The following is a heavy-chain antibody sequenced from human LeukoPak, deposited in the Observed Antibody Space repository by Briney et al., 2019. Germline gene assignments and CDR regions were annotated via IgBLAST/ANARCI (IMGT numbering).Heavy chain of an antibody. CDR3: ARHQYYYDSSGNYGWFDS. CDR2: SHPINSDT. V-gene: IGHV5-51*01. CDR1: GFNFTAYW. D-gene: IGHD3-22*01. Sequence: GESLKISCKGSGFNFTAYWIAWVRQMPGKGLEWMGISHPINSDTKYSPSFQGQVTISADKSSSTTYLQWNSLKASDTAMYYCARHQYYYDSSGNYGWFDSWGQGTLVTVSS. J-gene: IGHJ5*01.